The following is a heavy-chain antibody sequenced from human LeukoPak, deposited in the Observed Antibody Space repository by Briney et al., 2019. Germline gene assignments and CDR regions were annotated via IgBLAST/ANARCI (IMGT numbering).Heavy chain of an antibody. D-gene: IGHD6-13*01. J-gene: IGHJ4*02. V-gene: IGHV3-74*01. CDR2: INNVGSGT. CDR1: GFTFSSYW. CDR3: AKDPPAAGKVSSLSPFDY. Sequence: PGGSLRLSCAASGFTFSSYWMHWVRQTPGKGLVWVSRINNVGSGTNYVDSVTGRFTISRDNAKNTLFLQMNSLRAEDTAVYYCAKDPPAAGKVSSLSPFDYWGQGTLVTVSS.